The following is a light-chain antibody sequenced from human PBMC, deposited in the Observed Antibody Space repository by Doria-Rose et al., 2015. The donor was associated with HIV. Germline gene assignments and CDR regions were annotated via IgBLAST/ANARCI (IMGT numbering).Light chain of an antibody. CDR1: QSISGW. V-gene: IGKV1-5*03. CDR2: KAS. Sequence: SQSISGWLAWYQQKPGKAPKLLIYKASSLEGGVPSRFSGSGSGTEFTLTISSLQPDDFAAYYCQQYNSYWTFGQGTKVEIK. J-gene: IGKJ1*01. CDR3: QQYNSYWT.